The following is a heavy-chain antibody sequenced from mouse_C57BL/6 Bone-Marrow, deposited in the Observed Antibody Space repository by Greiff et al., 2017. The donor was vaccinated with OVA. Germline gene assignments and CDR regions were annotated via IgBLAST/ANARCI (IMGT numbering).Heavy chain of an antibody. CDR3: ARRVLLRFWYFDV. D-gene: IGHD2-12*01. CDR1: GYTFTSYG. J-gene: IGHJ1*03. CDR2: IYPRSGNN. V-gene: IGHV1-81*01. Sequence: QVQLQQSGAELARPGASVKLSCKASGYTFTSYGISWVKQRTGQGLEWIGEIYPRSGNNYYNEKFKGKATLTADKSSSTAYMELRSLTSEDSAVYYCARRVLLRFWYFDVWGTGTTVTVSS.